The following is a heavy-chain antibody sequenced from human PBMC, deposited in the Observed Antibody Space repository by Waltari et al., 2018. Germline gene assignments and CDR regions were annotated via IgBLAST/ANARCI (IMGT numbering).Heavy chain of an antibody. V-gene: IGHV4-59*01. D-gene: IGHD1-7*01. CDR3: ARRSGNYGQDFDY. CDR1: GGSLRGYY. CDR2: IYFSGST. Sequence: QVQLQESGPGLVKPSETLSLTCTVSGGSLRGYYWTWIRQPPGKGLEWIGYIYFSGSTNYNPSLKSRLTMSVDTSKNQFSLKLTSVTAADTAVYYCARRSGNYGQDFDYWGQGILVTVSS. J-gene: IGHJ4*02.